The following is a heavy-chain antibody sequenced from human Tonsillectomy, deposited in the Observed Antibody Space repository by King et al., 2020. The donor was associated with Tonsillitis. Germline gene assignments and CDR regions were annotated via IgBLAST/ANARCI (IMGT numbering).Heavy chain of an antibody. Sequence: VQLVESGGGLVQPGGSLRLSCAASGFTFSSYSMNWVRQAPGKGLEWVSYISSSYSTLYHANSVKGRFTISRDNAKNSLYLQMNSLRAEDTAVYYCARYSGSYYVGFDYWGQGTLVTVSS. J-gene: IGHJ4*02. CDR1: GFTFSSYS. CDR3: ARYSGSYYVGFDY. V-gene: IGHV3-48*01. D-gene: IGHD1-26*01. CDR2: ISSSYSTL.